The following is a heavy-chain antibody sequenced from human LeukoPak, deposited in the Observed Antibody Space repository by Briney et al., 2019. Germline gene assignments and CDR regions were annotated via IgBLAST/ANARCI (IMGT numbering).Heavy chain of an antibody. CDR1: GYTFTGYY. CDR3: ARPRTIGSYIYDAFDM. J-gene: IGHJ3*02. V-gene: IGHV1-18*04. D-gene: IGHD1-26*01. Sequence: ASVKVSCKASGYTFTGYYMHWVRQAPGHGLEWMGWISAYNGNTNYAQKFQGRVTMTTDTSTSTAYMELRSLRSDDTAVYYCARPRTIGSYIYDAFDMWGQGILLTVSS. CDR2: ISAYNGNT.